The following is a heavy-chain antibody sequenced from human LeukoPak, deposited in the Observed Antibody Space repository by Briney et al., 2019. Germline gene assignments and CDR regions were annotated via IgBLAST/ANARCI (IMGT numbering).Heavy chain of an antibody. CDR3: TRDFDAATGY. Sequence: GGSLRLSCGASGFTFSTYWVHWVRQAPGKGLVWVSRISPDGSATGYADSVRGRFTISRDNAKNTLYLQMNSLRAEDTAVYYCTRDFDAATGYWGQGTLVTVSS. V-gene: IGHV3-74*01. D-gene: IGHD3-9*01. CDR1: GFTFSTYW. J-gene: IGHJ4*02. CDR2: ISPDGSAT.